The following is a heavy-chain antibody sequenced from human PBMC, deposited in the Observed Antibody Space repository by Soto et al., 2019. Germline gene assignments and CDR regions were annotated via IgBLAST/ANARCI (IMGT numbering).Heavy chain of an antibody. J-gene: IGHJ3*02. CDR2: IYHSGST. CDR1: SGSISSSNW. CDR3: ASYYDFWSGYYTRAFDI. Sequence: QVQLQESGPGLVKPSGTLSLTCAVSSGSISSSNWWSWVRQPPGKGLEWIGEIYHSGSTNYNPSLKSRVTRSVDKSKNQFSLKLSSVTAADTAVYYCASYYDFWSGYYTRAFDIWGQGTMVTGSS. V-gene: IGHV4-4*02. D-gene: IGHD3-3*01.